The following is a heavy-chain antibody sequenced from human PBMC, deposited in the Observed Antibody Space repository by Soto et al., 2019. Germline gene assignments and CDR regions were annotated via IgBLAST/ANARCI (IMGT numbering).Heavy chain of an antibody. CDR1: GYSISSGYY. J-gene: IGHJ4*02. V-gene: IGHV4-38-2*01. CDR2: MYHSGSI. CDR3: GRQKGGGIYGDYVAD. Sequence: SETLSLTCSVSGYSISSGYYWGFLRQPPGKGLEWIGHMYHSGSIYYNPSLQSRVTISMDTSKNEFSLKLTSVTAADTAVYYCGRQKGGGIYGDYVADWGQGTLVTVS. D-gene: IGHD4-17*01.